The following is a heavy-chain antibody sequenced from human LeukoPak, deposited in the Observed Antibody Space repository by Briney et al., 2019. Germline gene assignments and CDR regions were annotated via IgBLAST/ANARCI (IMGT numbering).Heavy chain of an antibody. Sequence: SETLSLTCTVSGDSITNPYWSWIRQSPGKGLEWIGYIYYSGSTNYNPSLKSRVTISVDTSKNQFSLKLSSVTAADTAVYYCARARTYYDILTGYYSAWFDPWGQGTLVTVSS. CDR2: IYYSGST. J-gene: IGHJ5*02. CDR1: GDSITNPY. V-gene: IGHV4-59*11. D-gene: IGHD3-9*01. CDR3: ARARTYYDILTGYYSAWFDP.